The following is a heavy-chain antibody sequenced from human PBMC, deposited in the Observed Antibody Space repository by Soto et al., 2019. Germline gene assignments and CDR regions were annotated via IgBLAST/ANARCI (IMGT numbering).Heavy chain of an antibody. D-gene: IGHD5-18*01. CDR2: ISYDGSNK. CDR1: GFTFSDHY. J-gene: IGHJ4*02. CDR3: ASNSYGYFDY. V-gene: IGHV3-30*03. Sequence: GGSLRLSCAASGFTFSDHYIDWVRQAPGKGLEWVAVISYDGSNKYYADSVRGRFTISRDNSKNTLYLQMNSLRAEDTAVYYCASNSYGYFDYWGQGTLVTVSS.